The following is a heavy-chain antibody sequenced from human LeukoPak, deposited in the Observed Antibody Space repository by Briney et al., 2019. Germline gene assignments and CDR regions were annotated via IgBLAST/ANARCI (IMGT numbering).Heavy chain of an antibody. CDR1: GGSISSYY. CDR3: ARAGGDYGLFDY. Sequence: SETLSLTCTVSGGSISSYYWSWIRQPPGKGLEWIGYIYYSGSTNYNPSLKSRVTISVDTSKNQFSPKLSSVTAADTAVYYCARAGGDYGLFDYWGQGTLVTVSS. D-gene: IGHD4-17*01. J-gene: IGHJ4*02. CDR2: IYYSGST. V-gene: IGHV4-59*01.